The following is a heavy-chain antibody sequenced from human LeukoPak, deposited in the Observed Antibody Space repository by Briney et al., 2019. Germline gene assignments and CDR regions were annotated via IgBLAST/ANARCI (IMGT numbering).Heavy chain of an antibody. J-gene: IGHJ4*02. CDR3: ARGSNYYDSSCFDS. V-gene: IGHV3-30-3*01. CDR2: ISYDGSNK. Sequence: GRSLRLSCAASGFTFSSYAMHWVRQAPGKGLEWVAVISYDGSNKYYADSVKGRFTISRDNSKNTLYLQMNSLRAEDTAVYYCARGSNYYDSSCFDSWGQGTLVTVSS. CDR1: GFTFSSYA. D-gene: IGHD3-22*01.